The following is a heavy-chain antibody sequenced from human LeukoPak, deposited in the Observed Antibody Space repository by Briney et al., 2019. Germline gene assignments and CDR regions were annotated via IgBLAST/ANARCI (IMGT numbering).Heavy chain of an antibody. J-gene: IGHJ3*02. Sequence: ASVKVSCKASGYTFTGYYMHWVRQAPGQGLEWMGWINPNSGGTNYAQKFQGRVTITRDTSISTAYMELSRLRSDDTAVYYCARVRNYDILTGYYAAFDIWGQGTMVTVSS. CDR3: ARVRNYDILTGYYAAFDI. CDR1: GYTFTGYY. CDR2: INPNSGGT. V-gene: IGHV1-2*02. D-gene: IGHD3-9*01.